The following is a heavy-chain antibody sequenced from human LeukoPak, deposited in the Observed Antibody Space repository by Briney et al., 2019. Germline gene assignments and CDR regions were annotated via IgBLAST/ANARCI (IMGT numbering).Heavy chain of an antibody. CDR2: ISSSSSYI. D-gene: IGHD2/OR15-2a*01. V-gene: IGHV3-21*01. Sequence: YPGGSLRLSCAASGFTFSSYSMNWVRQAPGKGLEWVSSISSSSSYIYYADSVKGRFTISRDNAKNSLYLQMNSLRAEDTAVYYCARDLSPRDYYYMDVWGKGTTVTVSS. CDR3: ARDLSPRDYYYMDV. CDR1: GFTFSSYS. J-gene: IGHJ6*03.